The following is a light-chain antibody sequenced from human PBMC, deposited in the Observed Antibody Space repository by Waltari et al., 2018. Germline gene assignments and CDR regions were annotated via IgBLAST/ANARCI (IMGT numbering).Light chain of an antibody. Sequence: IQLTQSPSSLSASVGDRVSITCRASQGISSSLAWYQQRPGKVPKLLIYAASTLQSGVPSRFSGSGSGTDVTLTISSLQPEDSATYYCQQLHSFPLTFGPGTKVEFK. CDR1: QGISSS. V-gene: IGKV1-9*01. CDR3: QQLHSFPLT. CDR2: AAS. J-gene: IGKJ3*01.